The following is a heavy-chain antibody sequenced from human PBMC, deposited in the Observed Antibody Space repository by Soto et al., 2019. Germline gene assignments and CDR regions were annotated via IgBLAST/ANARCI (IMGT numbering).Heavy chain of an antibody. CDR2: INHSGST. V-gene: IGHV4-34*01. J-gene: IGHJ5*02. D-gene: IGHD6-19*01. CDR1: GGSFSGYY. Sequence: SETLSLTCAVYGGSFSGYYWSWIRQPPGKGLEWIGEINHSGSTNYNPSLKSRVTISVDMSKNQFSLKLSSVTAADTAVYYCARGVLSAVAGTHRSYGWFDPWGQGTLVTVSS. CDR3: ARGVLSAVAGTHRSYGWFDP.